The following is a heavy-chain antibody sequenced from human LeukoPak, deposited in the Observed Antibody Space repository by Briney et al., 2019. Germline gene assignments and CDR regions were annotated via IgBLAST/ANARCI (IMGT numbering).Heavy chain of an antibody. Sequence: ASVKVSRKASGYTFTGYYKYWVRQAPRDGLEWMGLVSPNSGGRNYAQKFQGRVTMTRDTSNSTVYMELSRVRSADTAVYYCARRGPRSRDVWGQGTTVTVSS. CDR2: VSPNSGGR. D-gene: IGHD2-15*01. V-gene: IGHV1-2*02. CDR1: GYTFTGYY. CDR3: ARRGPRSRDV. J-gene: IGHJ6*02.